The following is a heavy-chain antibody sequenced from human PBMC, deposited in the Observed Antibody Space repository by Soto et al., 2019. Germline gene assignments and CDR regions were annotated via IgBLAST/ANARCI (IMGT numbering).Heavy chain of an antibody. V-gene: IGHV3-30*18. CDR3: AKDRLTPTSSWTYNHYGMDV. CDR1: GFTFSSYG. Sequence: PGWSLILSCAASGFTFSSYGMHWVRQAPGKGPEWVAVISYDGSNKYYADSVKGRFTISRDNSKNTLYLQMNSLRAEDTAVYYCAKDRLTPTSSWTYNHYGMDVWGQGTTVTVSS. J-gene: IGHJ6*02. D-gene: IGHD6-13*01. CDR2: ISYDGSNK.